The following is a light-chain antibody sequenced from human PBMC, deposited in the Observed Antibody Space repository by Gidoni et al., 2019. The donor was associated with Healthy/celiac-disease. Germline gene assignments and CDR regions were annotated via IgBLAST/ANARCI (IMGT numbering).Light chain of an antibody. CDR3: SSYTSSSTSPRVV. CDR1: SSDVGGYNY. CDR2: DVS. V-gene: IGLV2-14*01. J-gene: IGLJ2*01. Sequence: QSALTQPASVSGSPGQSITISCTGTSSDVGGYNYVSWYQQHPGKAPKLMIYDVSNRPSGVSNRFAGSKSGNTASLTISGLQAEDEADYYCSSYTSSSTSPRVVFGGGTKLTVL.